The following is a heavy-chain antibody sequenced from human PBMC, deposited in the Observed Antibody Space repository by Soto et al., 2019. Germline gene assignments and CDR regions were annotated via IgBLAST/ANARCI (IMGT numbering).Heavy chain of an antibody. J-gene: IGHJ1*01. CDR2: VYATGRS. V-gene: IGHV4-4*07. D-gene: IGHD3-3*02. Sequence: QVQLEESGPGLVKSSETLSLICRVSGASVRTHYWSWIRQPAGKGLEWIGRVYATGRSNYNPSLMTRATMSVDTSQTQFSLSLTSMTAADTAPYYCARDPLHTEIRAPWCRGILVTVSS. CDR3: ARDPLHTEIRAP. CDR1: GASVRTHY.